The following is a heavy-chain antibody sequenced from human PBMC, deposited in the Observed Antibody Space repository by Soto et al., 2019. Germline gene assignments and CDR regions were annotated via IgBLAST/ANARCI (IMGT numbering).Heavy chain of an antibody. Sequence: QVQLVQSGAEVKKPGSSVKVSCQASGCTFSSYAISWVRQAPGQGLEWMGGIIPIFGTANYAQKFQGRVTITADASTSTAYMELSSLSAEDTAVYYCASLSDIVVVTAYKRYYYYGMDVWGQGTTVTVSS. V-gene: IGHV1-69*01. CDR3: ASLSDIVVVTAYKRYYYYGMDV. CDR2: IIPIFGTA. CDR1: GCTFSSYA. D-gene: IGHD2-2*01. J-gene: IGHJ6*02.